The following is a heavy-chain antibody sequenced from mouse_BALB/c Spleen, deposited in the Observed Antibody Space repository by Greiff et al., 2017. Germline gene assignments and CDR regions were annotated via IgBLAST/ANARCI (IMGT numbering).Heavy chain of an antibody. V-gene: IGHV2-6-7*01. J-gene: IGHJ2*01. CDR3: AREGGLYYGSSFDY. CDR2: IWGDGST. D-gene: IGHD1-1*01. Sequence: VKLQESGPGLVAPSQSLSITCTVSGFSLTGYGVNWVRQPPGKGLEWLGMIWGDGSTDYNSALKSRLSISKDNSKSHVFLKMNSLQTDDTARYYCAREGGLYYGSSFDYWGQGTTLTVSS. CDR1: GFSLTGYG.